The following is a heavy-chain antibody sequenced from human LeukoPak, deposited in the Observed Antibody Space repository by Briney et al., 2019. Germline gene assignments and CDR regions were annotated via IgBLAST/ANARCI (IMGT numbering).Heavy chain of an antibody. CDR1: GVSFDNYW. J-gene: IGHJ3*02. Sequence: GGSLRLSCEASGVSFDNYWMSWVRQPPGKGLEWVASIQQHGGGKHYVGSVQGRFTLSRDNAKNSLYLQMDSLRAEDTAVYYCAHTITRWKLGAFDIWGQGTMVTVSS. V-gene: IGHV3-7*03. CDR3: AHTITRWKLGAFDI. CDR2: IQQHGGGK. D-gene: IGHD5-24*01.